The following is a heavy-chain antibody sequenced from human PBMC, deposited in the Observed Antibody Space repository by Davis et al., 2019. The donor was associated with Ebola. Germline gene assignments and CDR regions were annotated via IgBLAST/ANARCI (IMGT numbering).Heavy chain of an antibody. CDR2: MFSVGST. Sequence: PGGSLRLSCAASGFTVGSKYINWVRQVPGKGLEGVSVMFSVGSTFYADSVKGRLTMSRDNSKNTLYLQMNSLRAEDTAVYYCAGDDGDYVEDGWFDPWGQGTLVTVSS. CDR1: GFTVGSKY. D-gene: IGHD4-17*01. CDR3: AGDDGDYVEDGWFDP. J-gene: IGHJ5*02. V-gene: IGHV3-66*02.